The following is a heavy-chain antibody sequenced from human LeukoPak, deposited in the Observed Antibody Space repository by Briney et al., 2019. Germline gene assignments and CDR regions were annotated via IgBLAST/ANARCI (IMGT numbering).Heavy chain of an antibody. V-gene: IGHV3-74*01. D-gene: IGHD4-17*01. CDR1: GFTFSSYW. CDR3: ARGGVTTVITHYYYGMDV. CDR2: INSDGSST. J-gene: IGHJ6*02. Sequence: GGSLRLSYAASGFTFSSYWMHWVRQAPGKGLVWVSRINSDGSSTSYADSVKGRFTISRDNAKNTLYLQMNSLRAEDTAVYYCARGGVTTVITHYYYGMDVWGQGTTVTVSS.